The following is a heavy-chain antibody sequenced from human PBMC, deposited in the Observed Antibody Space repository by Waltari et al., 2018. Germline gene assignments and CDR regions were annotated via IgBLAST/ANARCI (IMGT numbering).Heavy chain of an antibody. Sequence: EVQLLESGGGLVQPGGSLRLSCAASGFTFSSYAMSWVRQAPGKGLEWVSAISGSGGSTYYADAGKGRFTSSRDNSKNTLYLQMNSLRAEDTAVYYCAKARGSQRDYYYYYGMDVWGQGTTVTVSS. V-gene: IGHV3-23*01. CDR2: ISGSGGST. D-gene: IGHD6-25*01. CDR3: AKARGSQRDYYYYYGMDV. CDR1: GFTFSSYA. J-gene: IGHJ6*02.